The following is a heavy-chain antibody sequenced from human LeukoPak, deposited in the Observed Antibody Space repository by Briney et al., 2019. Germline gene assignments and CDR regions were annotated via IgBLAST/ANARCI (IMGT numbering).Heavy chain of an antibody. CDR3: ARDTKVGGNYYYYMDV. J-gene: IGHJ6*03. CDR1: GFTFSSYW. V-gene: IGHV3-7*01. D-gene: IGHD3-16*01. CDR2: IKQDGSEK. Sequence: AGGSLRLSCAASGFTFSSYWMSWVRQAPGKGLEWVANIKQDGSEKYYVDSVKGRFTISRDNAKNSLYLQMNSLRAEDTAVYYCARDTKVGGNYYYYMDVWGKGTTVTVSS.